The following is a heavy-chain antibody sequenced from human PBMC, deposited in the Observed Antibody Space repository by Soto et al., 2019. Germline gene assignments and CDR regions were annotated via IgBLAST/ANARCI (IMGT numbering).Heavy chain of an antibody. J-gene: IGHJ4*02. D-gene: IGHD3-16*01. Sequence: EVHLVESGGGLVQPGGSLRLSCAASGFTFNSCWMTWVRQAPGKGLEWVAAVKGDGREKHYVDSVKGRFTISRDDAKNSLYLQMNSLRVEDTAVYSCARQPPGGDYSIFDSWGQGTLVTVSS. CDR2: VKGDGREK. V-gene: IGHV3-7*05. CDR1: GFTFNSCW. CDR3: ARQPPGGDYSIFDS.